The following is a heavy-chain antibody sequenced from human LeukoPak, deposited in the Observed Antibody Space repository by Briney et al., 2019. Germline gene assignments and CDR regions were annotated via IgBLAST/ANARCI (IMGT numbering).Heavy chain of an antibody. Sequence: GGSLRLSRAASGFTFSSYEMTWVRQAPGKGLEWVSYISSSGLTIYYAASVRGRFTISRDNANNSLYLQMNSLRAEDTAVYYCAKCARIDWLPIDYWGQGTLVTVSS. CDR2: ISSSGLTI. CDR1: GFTFSSYE. CDR3: AKCARIDWLPIDY. V-gene: IGHV3-48*03. J-gene: IGHJ4*02. D-gene: IGHD3-9*01.